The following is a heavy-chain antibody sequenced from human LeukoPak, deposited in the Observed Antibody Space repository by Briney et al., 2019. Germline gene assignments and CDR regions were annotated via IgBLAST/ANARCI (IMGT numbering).Heavy chain of an antibody. J-gene: IGHJ6*02. CDR3: ARGHGSSWYYYYYGMDV. D-gene: IGHD6-13*01. Sequence: SETLSLTCAVYGGSFSGYYWSWIRQPPGKGLEWIGEINRSGSTNYNPSLKSRVTISVDTSKNQFSLKLSSVTAADTAVYYCARGHGSSWYYYYYGMDVWGQGTTVTVSS. V-gene: IGHV4-34*01. CDR1: GGSFSGYY. CDR2: INRSGST.